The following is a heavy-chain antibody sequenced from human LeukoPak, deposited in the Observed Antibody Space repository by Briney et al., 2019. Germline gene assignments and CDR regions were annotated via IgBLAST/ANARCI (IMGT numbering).Heavy chain of an antibody. J-gene: IGHJ6*02. CDR3: ARGLKSGCSSTGCYVWYYYYGMDV. CDR2: INHSGST. CDR1: GGSFSGYY. Sequence: SETLSLTCAVYGGSFSGYYWSWIRQPPGKGLEWIGEINHSGSTNYNPSLKSRVTISVDTSKNQFSLKLSSVTAADTAVYYCARGLKSGCSSTGCYVWYYYYGMDVWGQGTTVTVSS. D-gene: IGHD2-2*01. V-gene: IGHV4-34*01.